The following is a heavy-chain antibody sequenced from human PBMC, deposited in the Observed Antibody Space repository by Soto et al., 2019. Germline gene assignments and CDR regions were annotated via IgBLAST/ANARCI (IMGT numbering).Heavy chain of an antibody. CDR3: AKDGGVRGLNDAFDI. J-gene: IGHJ3*02. CDR2: ISGSAGST. Sequence: EVQLLESGGGLVQPGGSLRLSCAASGFIFSTYDMSWVRQAPGKGLEWVSTISGSAGSTKYADSVKGRFTISRDNYTLYLQMISLRAEDTAVFYCAKDGGVRGLNDAFDIWGQGTMVTVSS. V-gene: IGHV3-23*01. CDR1: GFIFSTYD. D-gene: IGHD3-10*01.